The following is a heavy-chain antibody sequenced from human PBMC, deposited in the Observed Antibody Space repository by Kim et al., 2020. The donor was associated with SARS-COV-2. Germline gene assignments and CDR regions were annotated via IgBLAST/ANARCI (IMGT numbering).Heavy chain of an antibody. CDR3: ARAPSDSSGYYHLDPSYYFYY. J-gene: IGHJ4*01. Sequence: SETLSLTCTVSGGSIISYYWSWIRQPPGKGLEWIGYIYYSGSTNYNPSLKSRVTISVDTSKNQFSLKLSSVTAADTAVYYCARAPSDSSGYYHLDPSYYFYYCGHGTLVTVSS. CDR1: GGSIISYY. CDR2: IYYSGST. D-gene: IGHD3-22*01. V-gene: IGHV4-59*01.